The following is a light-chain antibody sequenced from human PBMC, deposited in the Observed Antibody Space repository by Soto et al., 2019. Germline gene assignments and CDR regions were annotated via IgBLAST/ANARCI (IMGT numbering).Light chain of an antibody. V-gene: IGLV2-14*01. CDR3: SSYTSTNTLEV. Sequence: QSALTQPASVSGSPGQSITFSCTGTSSDVGGHNYVSWYQQHPGKAPKLIIFEVTNRPSGVSSRFSGSKSGNTASLTISGLQAEDEADYYCSSYTSTNTLEVFGTGTKVTVL. CDR2: EVT. J-gene: IGLJ1*01. CDR1: SSDVGGHNY.